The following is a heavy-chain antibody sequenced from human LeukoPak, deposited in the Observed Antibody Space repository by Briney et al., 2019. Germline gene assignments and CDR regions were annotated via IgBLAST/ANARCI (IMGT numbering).Heavy chain of an antibody. V-gene: IGHV3-33*01. CDR2: IWYDGSNK. CDR1: GFTFSSYG. CDR3: ARDCSGGSCCV. D-gene: IGHD2-15*01. J-gene: IGHJ4*02. Sequence: GGSLRLSCAASGFTFSSYGMHWVRQAPGKGLEWVAVIWYDGSNKYYADSVEGRLTISRDNSKNTLYLQMNSLRAEDTAVYYCARDCSGGSCCVWGQGTLVTVSS.